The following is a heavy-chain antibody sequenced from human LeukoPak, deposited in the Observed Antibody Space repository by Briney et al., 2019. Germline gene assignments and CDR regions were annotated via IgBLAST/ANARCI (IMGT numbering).Heavy chain of an antibody. J-gene: IGHJ4*02. V-gene: IGHV3-48*04. CDR3: ARDLITMIVVANDFDY. D-gene: IGHD3-22*01. CDR2: ISSSGSTI. CDR1: GFSFSTYS. Sequence: PGGSLRLSCAASGFSFSTYSMNWVRQGPGKGLEWISYISSSGSTIYYADSVKGRFTISRDNAKNSLYLQMNSLRAEDTAVYYCARDLITMIVVANDFDYWGQGTLVTVSS.